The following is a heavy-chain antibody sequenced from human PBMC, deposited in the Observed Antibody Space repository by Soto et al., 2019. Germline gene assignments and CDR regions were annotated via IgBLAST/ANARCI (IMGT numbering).Heavy chain of an antibody. D-gene: IGHD3-22*01. Sequence: QVHLQESGPGPVNPLETLSLTCTVSGTSVFGANWWGWVRQPPGKGLEWIGEIHSSGNTDYNPSLKIRVTISVDMSKNAFSLQLTSVTAADTAVYYCARTGPYSSGNNWGQGTLVAVSS. CDR1: GTSVFGANW. J-gene: IGHJ4*02. CDR3: ARTGPYSSGNN. CDR2: IHSSGNT. V-gene: IGHV4-4*02.